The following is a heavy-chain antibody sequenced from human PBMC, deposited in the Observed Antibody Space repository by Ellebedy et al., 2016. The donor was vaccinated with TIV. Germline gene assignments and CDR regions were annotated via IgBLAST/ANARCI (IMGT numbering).Heavy chain of an antibody. J-gene: IGHJ4*02. CDR3: ARDGWLLPFRFDY. CDR2: IKQDGSEK. Sequence: GESLKISCAASGFTFSSYGMHWVRQAPGKGLEWVANIKQDGSEKYYVDSVKGRFTISRDNAKNSLYLQMNSLRAEDTAVYYCARDGWLLPFRFDYWGQGTLVTVSS. V-gene: IGHV3-7*01. CDR1: GFTFSSYG. D-gene: IGHD3-22*01.